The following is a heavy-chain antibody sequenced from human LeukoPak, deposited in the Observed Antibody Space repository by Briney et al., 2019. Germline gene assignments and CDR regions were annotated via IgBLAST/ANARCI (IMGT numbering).Heavy chain of an antibody. CDR1: GGTFSSYA. CDR3: VRRYCTNGVCYYY. V-gene: IGHV1-69*05. J-gene: IGHJ4*02. D-gene: IGHD2-8*01. Sequence: ASVKVSCKASGGTFSSYAISWVRQAPGQGLEWMGGIIPIFGTANYAQKFQGRVTITTDESTSTAYMELSGLRSEDTAVYYCVRRYCTNGVCYYYWGQGTLVTVSS. CDR2: IIPIFGTA.